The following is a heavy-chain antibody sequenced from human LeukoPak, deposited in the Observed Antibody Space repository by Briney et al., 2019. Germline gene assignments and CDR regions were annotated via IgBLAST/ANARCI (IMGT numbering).Heavy chain of an antibody. CDR2: IYSGGHT. J-gene: IGHJ2*01. CDR1: GFTVSSND. CDR3: ARASNQLPDILYWYFDL. D-gene: IGHD2-2*01. V-gene: IGHV3-66*01. Sequence: KPGGSLRLSCAASGFTVSSNDMTWVRQAPGKGLEWVSVIYSGGHTYYADSVKGRFTISRDYSKNTLYLQMNNLRAEDTAVYYCARASNQLPDILYWYFDLWGRGTLVTVSS.